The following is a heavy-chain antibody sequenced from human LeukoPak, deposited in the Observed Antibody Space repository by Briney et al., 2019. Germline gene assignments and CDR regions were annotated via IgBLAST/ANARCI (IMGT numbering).Heavy chain of an antibody. D-gene: IGHD2-2*01. CDR1: GGTFSSYA. Sequence: SVKVSCKASGGTFSSYAISWVRQAPGQGLEWLGGIIPIFGTANYAQKFQGRVTITADESTSTAYMELSSLRSEDTAVYYCAVGLNVVVVPAAISDPYYFDYWGQGTLVTVSS. CDR3: AVGLNVVVVPAAISDPYYFDY. J-gene: IGHJ4*02. V-gene: IGHV1-69*01. CDR2: IIPIFGTA.